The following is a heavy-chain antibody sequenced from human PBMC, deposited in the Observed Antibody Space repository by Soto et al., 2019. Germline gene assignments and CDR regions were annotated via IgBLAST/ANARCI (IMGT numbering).Heavy chain of an antibody. J-gene: IGHJ4*02. CDR1: GYTFSSYY. CDR3: ARYDYNGYYFDY. D-gene: IGHD4-4*01. CDR2: INPSGGGT. Sequence: QVQLVQSGAEVKKPGASVKVSCKASGYTFSSYYMHWVRQAPGQGYEWMGIINPSGGGTTYAQKFQGRVTMTRDTSKSTVYMELSSLRSEDTAVYYCARYDYNGYYFDYWGQGTLVTVSS. V-gene: IGHV1-46*01.